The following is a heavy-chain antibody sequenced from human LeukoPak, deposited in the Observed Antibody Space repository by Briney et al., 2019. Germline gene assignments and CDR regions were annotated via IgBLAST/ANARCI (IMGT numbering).Heavy chain of an antibody. Sequence: GESLKISCKGSGYIFTNYWIAWVRQMPGKGLEWMGIINPVNSDTTYSPSFRGQVTMSVDKSIETAYLQWSSLEASDTAIYYCARHDLPVGCTSSSCPYGSWSDPWGRGTQVTVSP. CDR1: GYIFTNYW. V-gene: IGHV5-51*01. CDR2: INPVNSDT. J-gene: IGHJ5*02. CDR3: ARHDLPVGCTSSSCPYGSWSDP. D-gene: IGHD2-2*01.